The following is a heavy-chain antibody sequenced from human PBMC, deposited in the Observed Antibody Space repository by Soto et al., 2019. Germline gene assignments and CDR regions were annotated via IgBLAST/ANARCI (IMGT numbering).Heavy chain of an antibody. D-gene: IGHD3-22*01. CDR3: ARDRYSYDSRAYQGVDWYFDL. V-gene: IGHV3-33*01. Sequence: PGGSLRLSCAASGFIFSNYGMHWVRQAPGKGLEWVAVIWYDGSHESYADSVKGRFTISRDNSKNTLFLKMNSLRAEDTAVYYCARDRYSYDSRAYQGVDWYFDLWGRGTLVTVS. CDR1: GFIFSNYG. J-gene: IGHJ2*01. CDR2: IWYDGSHE.